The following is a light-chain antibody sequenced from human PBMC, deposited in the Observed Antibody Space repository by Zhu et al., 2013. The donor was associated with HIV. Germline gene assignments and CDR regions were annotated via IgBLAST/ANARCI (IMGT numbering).Light chain of an antibody. CDR1: QRVSGNY. J-gene: IGKJ4*01. V-gene: IGKV3-20*01. Sequence: EIVMTQSPGTLSLSPGERATLSCRASQRVSGNYLAWYQHKPGQAPRLLMYGASTRGTGIPDRFSGSGSGTDFSLSISRLEPEDFAVYYCHQYGSSPLTFGGGTNGGDQT. CDR2: GAS. CDR3: HQYGSSPLT.